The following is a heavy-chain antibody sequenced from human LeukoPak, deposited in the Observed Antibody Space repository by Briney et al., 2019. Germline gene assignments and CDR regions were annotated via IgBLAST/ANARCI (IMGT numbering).Heavy chain of an antibody. CDR1: GGSFSGYY. Sequence: SETLSLTCAVYGGSFSGYYWSWIRQPPGKGLEWIGEINHSGSTNYNPSLKSRVTISVDTSKNQFSLKLSSVTAADTAVYYCARVTMIVVVNWFNPWGQGTLVTVSS. V-gene: IGHV4-34*01. D-gene: IGHD3-22*01. CDR2: INHSGST. CDR3: ARVTMIVVVNWFNP. J-gene: IGHJ5*02.